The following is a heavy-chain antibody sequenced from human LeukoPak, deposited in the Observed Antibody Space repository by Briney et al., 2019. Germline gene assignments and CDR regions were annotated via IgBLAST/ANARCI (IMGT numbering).Heavy chain of an antibody. D-gene: IGHD6-25*01. J-gene: IGHJ6*02. Sequence: ASVKVSCKASGYTFTCYYMHWVRQAPGQGLEWMGWINPNSGSTNYEQKFQGRVTMSRDTSISTDYMELSRLRSDDTAVYYCASPISATYYYGMDVWGQGTTVTVSS. CDR3: ASPISATYYYGMDV. CDR1: GYTFTCYY. CDR2: INPNSGST. V-gene: IGHV1-2*02.